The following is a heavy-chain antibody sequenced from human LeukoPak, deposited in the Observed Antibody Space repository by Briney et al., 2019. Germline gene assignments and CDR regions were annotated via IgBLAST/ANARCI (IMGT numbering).Heavy chain of an antibody. CDR1: GGSISSGGYY. Sequence: PSETLSLTCTVSGGSISSGGYYWSWIRQHPGKGLEWIGYIYYSGSTYYNPSLKSRVTISVDTSKNQFSLKLSSVTAADTAVYYCARARRAMVRGVIGYYYYMDVWGKGTTVTVSS. D-gene: IGHD3-10*01. J-gene: IGHJ6*03. CDR2: IYYSGST. V-gene: IGHV4-31*03. CDR3: ARARRAMVRGVIGYYYYMDV.